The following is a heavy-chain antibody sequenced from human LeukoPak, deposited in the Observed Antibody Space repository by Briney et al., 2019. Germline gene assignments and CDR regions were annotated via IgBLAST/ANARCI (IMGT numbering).Heavy chain of an antibody. Sequence: GSLRLSCAASGFTFSSYAMSWVRQAPGKGLGWVSDIGGGGATTFYADSVKGRFTISRDNSKNTLYLQLSSLRAEDTAVYYCAKSTGYSTTGRDFDSWGRGTLVTVSS. CDR2: IGGGGATT. CDR1: GFTFSSYA. D-gene: IGHD6-13*01. V-gene: IGHV3-23*01. J-gene: IGHJ4*02. CDR3: AKSTGYSTTGRDFDS.